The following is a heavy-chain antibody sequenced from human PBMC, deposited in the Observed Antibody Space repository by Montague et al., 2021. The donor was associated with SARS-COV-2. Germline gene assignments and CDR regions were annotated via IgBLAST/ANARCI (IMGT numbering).Heavy chain of an antibody. D-gene: IGHD2/OR15-2a*01. CDR1: GGSVNSGSLY. J-gene: IGHJ3*02. V-gene: IGHV4-61*03. CDR3: ARAYYGVNDAFGI. Sequence: SQTLSLTCTVSGGSVNSGSLYWSWIRQPPGKGLEWIGYLYYGGSINYNPSLKSRVTISVDTSKNDFSLKLSSVTAADTAVYFCARAYYGVNDAFGIWGHGIMVTVSS. CDR2: LYYGGSI.